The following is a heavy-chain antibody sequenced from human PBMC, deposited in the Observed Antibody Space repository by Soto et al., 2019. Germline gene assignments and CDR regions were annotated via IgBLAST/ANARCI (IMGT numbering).Heavy chain of an antibody. Sequence: NPSETLSLTCTVSGGSISSGGYYWSWIRQHPGKGLEWIGYIYYSGSTYYNPSLKSRVTISVDTSKNQFSLKLSSVTAADTAVYYCAREPYGDPALDYWGQGTLVTVSS. J-gene: IGHJ4*02. CDR1: GGSISSGGYY. V-gene: IGHV4-31*03. CDR3: AREPYGDPALDY. D-gene: IGHD4-17*01. CDR2: IYYSGST.